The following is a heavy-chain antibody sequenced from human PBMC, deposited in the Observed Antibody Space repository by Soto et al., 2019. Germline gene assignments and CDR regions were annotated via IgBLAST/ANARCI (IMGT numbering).Heavy chain of an antibody. CDR1: GFSFIGSA. V-gene: IGHV3-73*01. J-gene: IGHJ6*02. Sequence: WGSLRLSCTGFGFSFIGSAIRCVRQCSLKCFEWVVRIRSKANSYATAYAASVKGRFIIARDDSKTTAYLQMSSLKIEDTAVYYCFRENYFSYHGMDVWGQGTTVTVSS. CDR3: FRENYFSYHGMDV. CDR2: IRSKANSYAT.